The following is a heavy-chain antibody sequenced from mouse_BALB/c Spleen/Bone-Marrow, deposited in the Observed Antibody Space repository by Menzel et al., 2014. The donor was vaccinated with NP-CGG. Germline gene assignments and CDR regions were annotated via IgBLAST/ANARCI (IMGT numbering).Heavy chain of an antibody. CDR1: GYVFSTYW. CDR2: IYPGDGDT. Sequence: QVQLKQSGAELVRPGSSVKISRKASGYVFSTYWMNRVKQRPGQGLERIGQIYPGDGDTNYNGKFKDKVILTADKSSSTAYMQLSSLTSEDSAVYFCARSGKGAMDYWGQGTSVTVSS. V-gene: IGHV1-80*01. D-gene: IGHD2-1*01. CDR3: ARSGKGAMDY. J-gene: IGHJ4*01.